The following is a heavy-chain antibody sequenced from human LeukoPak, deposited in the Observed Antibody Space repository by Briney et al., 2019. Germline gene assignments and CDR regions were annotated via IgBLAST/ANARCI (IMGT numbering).Heavy chain of an antibody. CDR1: GGSISSYY. CDR3: ARVRGMATIRIRYYYYGMDV. D-gene: IGHD5-24*01. CDR2: IYYSGST. Sequence: SETLSLTCTVSGGSISSYYWSWIRQPPGKGLEWIGYIYYSGSTNYNPSLKSRVTISVDTSKNQFSLKLSSVTAADTAVYYCARVRGMATIRIRYYYYGMDVWGQGTTVTVSS. J-gene: IGHJ6*02. V-gene: IGHV4-59*12.